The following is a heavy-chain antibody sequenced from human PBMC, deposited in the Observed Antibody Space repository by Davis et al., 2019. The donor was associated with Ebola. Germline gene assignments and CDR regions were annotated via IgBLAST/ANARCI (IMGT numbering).Heavy chain of an antibody. J-gene: IGHJ4*02. CDR3: AKGIRVRGINLFDY. Sequence: PGGSLRLPCAASGFLFSSCAMAWVRQAPGKGREWVSTIIDRPSDTFYANSGTGRFTISRDNSKDTVYLQMNSLRAEDTALYYCAKGIRVRGINLFDYWGQGSLVTVSS. D-gene: IGHD3-10*01. V-gene: IGHV3-23*01. CDR1: GFLFSSCA. CDR2: IIDRPSDT.